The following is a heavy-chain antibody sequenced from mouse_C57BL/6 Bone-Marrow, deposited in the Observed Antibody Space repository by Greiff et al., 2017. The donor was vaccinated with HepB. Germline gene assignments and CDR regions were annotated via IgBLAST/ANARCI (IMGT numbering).Heavy chain of an antibody. V-gene: IGHV5-6*01. J-gene: IGHJ4*01. Sequence: EVQVVESGGDLVKPGGSLKLSCAASGFTFSSYGMSWVRQTPDKRLEWVATISSGGSYTYYPDSVKGRFTISRDNAKNTLYLQMSSLKSEDTAMYYCARGIYYDYDRGYYAMDYWGQGTSVTVSS. CDR1: GFTFSSYG. CDR3: ARGIYYDYDRGYYAMDY. CDR2: ISSGGSYT. D-gene: IGHD2-4*01.